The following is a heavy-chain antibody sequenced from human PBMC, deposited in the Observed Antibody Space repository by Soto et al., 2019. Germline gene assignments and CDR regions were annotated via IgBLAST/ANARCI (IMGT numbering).Heavy chain of an antibody. D-gene: IGHD3-3*01. CDR2: ISSSGSTI. V-gene: IGHV3-11*01. Sequence: PGGSLRLSCAPSGFTFSDYYMSWIRQAPGKGLEWVSYISSSGSTIYYADSVKGRFTISRENAKNSLDLQTNTLREEDTAVSYCARGTYHDFSSRYSFDYWPQRTLVTVSS. CDR3: ARGTYHDFSSRYSFDY. CDR1: GFTFSDYY. J-gene: IGHJ4*02.